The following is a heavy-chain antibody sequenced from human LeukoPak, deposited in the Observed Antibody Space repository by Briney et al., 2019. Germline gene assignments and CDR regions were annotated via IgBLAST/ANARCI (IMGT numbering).Heavy chain of an antibody. CDR2: INSNSGAT. D-gene: IGHD6-25*01. V-gene: IGHV1-2*02. J-gene: IGHJ4*02. CDR1: AYTFNVYH. Sequence: ASVKVSCKSSAYTFNVYHLHWVRQAPGRGLEWIGWINSNSGATDSAPQFQGRVTMTRDKSITTAYMELSRLTFDDTAVYYCARGSGRAAAGLDYWGQGIPVTVSS. CDR3: ARGSGRAAAGLDY.